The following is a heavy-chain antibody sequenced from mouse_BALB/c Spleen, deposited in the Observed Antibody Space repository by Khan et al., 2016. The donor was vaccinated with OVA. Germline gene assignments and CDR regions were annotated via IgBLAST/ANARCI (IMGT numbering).Heavy chain of an antibody. V-gene: IGHV1-4*01. CDR1: GYTFTSNT. J-gene: IGHJ4*01. CDR2: INPRSSYT. Sequence: QVQLQQSGAELATPGASVKMSCKASGYTFTSNTMHWVKQRPGQGLEWIGYINPRSSYTNYNEKFKDKATLTADKSSSTAYLHLSSMTSEDAAVYDCARRRTGYAMDYWGQGTSVTVS. CDR3: ARRRTGYAMDY.